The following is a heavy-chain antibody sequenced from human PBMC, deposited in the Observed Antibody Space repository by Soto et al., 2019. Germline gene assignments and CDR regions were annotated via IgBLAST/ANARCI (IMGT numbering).Heavy chain of an antibody. D-gene: IGHD3-22*01. J-gene: IGHJ6*02. V-gene: IGHV1-18*01. CDR3: ARATYNYYDSSGPAPHMDV. CDR1: GYTFTSYG. Sequence: ASVKVSCKASGYTFTSYGISWVRQAPGQGLEWMGWISAYNGNTNYAQKLQGRVTMTTDTSTSTAYMELRSLRSDDTAVYYCARATYNYYDSSGPAPHMDVWGQGTTVTVSS. CDR2: ISAYNGNT.